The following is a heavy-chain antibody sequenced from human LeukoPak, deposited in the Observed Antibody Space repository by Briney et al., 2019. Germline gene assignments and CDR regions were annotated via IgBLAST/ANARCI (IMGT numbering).Heavy chain of an antibody. V-gene: IGHV1-2*02. Sequence: ASVKVSCKASGYTFTGYYMHWVRQAPGQGLEWMGWINPNSGGTNYAQKFQGRVTMTRDTSISTAYMELSRLRSDDTAVYYCARDFGSGWYGSGFQHWGQGTLVTVPS. CDR3: ARDFGSGWYGSGFQH. CDR2: INPNSGGT. J-gene: IGHJ1*01. CDR1: GYTFTGYY. D-gene: IGHD6-19*01.